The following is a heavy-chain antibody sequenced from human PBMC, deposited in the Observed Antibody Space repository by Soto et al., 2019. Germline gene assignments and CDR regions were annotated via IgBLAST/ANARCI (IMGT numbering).Heavy chain of an antibody. J-gene: IGHJ4*02. D-gene: IGHD3-10*01. CDR2: ISYDGSNK. CDR3: ARERTFRGHFDY. CDR1: GFTFSSYA. Sequence: GGSLRLSCAASGFTFSSYAMHWVRQAPGKGLEWVAVISYDGSNKYYADSVKGRFTISRDNSKNTLYLQMNSLRAEDTAVYYRARERTFRGHFDYWGQGTLVTVSS. V-gene: IGHV3-30-3*01.